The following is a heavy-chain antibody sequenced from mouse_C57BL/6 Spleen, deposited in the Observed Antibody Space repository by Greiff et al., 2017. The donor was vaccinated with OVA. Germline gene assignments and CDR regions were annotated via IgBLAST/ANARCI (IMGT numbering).Heavy chain of an antibody. CDR2: LDPSDSYT. CDR1: GYTFTSYW. D-gene: IGHD3-2*02. CDR3: ARRGRLRRGAD. J-gene: IGHJ3*01. V-gene: IGHV1-50*01. Sequence: VQLQQPGAELVKPGASVKLSCKASGYTFTSYWMQWVKQRPGQGLEWIGELDPSDSYTNYNQKFKGKATLTVDTSSSTAYMQLSSLTSEGAAVYDCARRGRLRRGADWGQGTLVTVSA.